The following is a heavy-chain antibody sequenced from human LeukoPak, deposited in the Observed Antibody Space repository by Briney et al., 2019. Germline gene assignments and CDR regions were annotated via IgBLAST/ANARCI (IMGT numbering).Heavy chain of an antibody. J-gene: IGHJ4*02. CDR2: ISAYNGNT. Sequence: GASVKVSCKASGYAFTSYGIGWVRQAPGQGREWMGWISAYNGNTNYAQKLQGRVTMTTDTSTSTAYMELRSLRSDDTAVYYCARLPPPGIAALYYFDYWGQGTLVTVSS. CDR1: GYAFTSYG. V-gene: IGHV1-18*01. CDR3: ARLPPPGIAALYYFDY. D-gene: IGHD6-6*01.